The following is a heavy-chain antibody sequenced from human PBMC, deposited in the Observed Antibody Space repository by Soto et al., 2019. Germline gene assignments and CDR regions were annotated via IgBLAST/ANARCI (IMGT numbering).Heavy chain of an antibody. Sequence: ASVKVSCKASGYTFTSYDINWVRQATGQGLGWMGWMNPDSGNTGYAQKLQGRVTMTTDTSTSTAYMALRSLRSDDTAIYYCARHFSWTYGMDVWGQGTTVTVSS. J-gene: IGHJ6*02. CDR1: GYTFTSYD. CDR2: MNPDSGNT. CDR3: ARHFSWTYGMDV. D-gene: IGHD3-3*02. V-gene: IGHV1-8*01.